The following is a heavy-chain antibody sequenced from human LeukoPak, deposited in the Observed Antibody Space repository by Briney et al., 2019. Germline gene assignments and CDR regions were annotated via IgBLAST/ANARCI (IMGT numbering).Heavy chain of an antibody. V-gene: IGHV3-23*01. CDR2: ISGSGGST. CDR1: GFTFSSYG. J-gene: IGHJ5*02. D-gene: IGHD2-2*01. CDR3: AKDRHAPGRYCSSTTCFPFDP. Sequence: GGSLRLSCAASGFTFSSYGMSWVRQAPGKGLEWVSGISGSGGSTYYADSVKGRFTISRDNSKNTLYLQMNSLRAEDTAVYYCAKDRHAPGRYCSSTTCFPFDPWGQGTLVTVSS.